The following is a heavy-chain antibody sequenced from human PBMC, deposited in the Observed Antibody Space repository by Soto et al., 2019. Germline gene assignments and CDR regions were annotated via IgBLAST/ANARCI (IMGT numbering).Heavy chain of an antibody. J-gene: IGHJ4*02. CDR1: VYSFTSYW. D-gene: IGHD2-2*01. Sequence: GESLKISCKGSVYSFTSYWISWVRQMPGKGLEWTGRIDPSDSYTNYSPSFQGHVTISADKSISTAYLQWSSLKASDTAMYYCARHSNQLLGFDYWGQGTLVTVSS. V-gene: IGHV5-10-1*01. CDR3: ARHSNQLLGFDY. CDR2: IDPSDSYT.